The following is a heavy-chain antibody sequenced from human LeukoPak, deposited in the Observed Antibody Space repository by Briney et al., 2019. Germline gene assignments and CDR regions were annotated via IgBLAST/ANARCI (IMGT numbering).Heavy chain of an antibody. CDR1: GLTFSDSA. CDR3: ANRVKAAAPKY. Sequence: GGSLRLSCAASGLTFSDSAMHWVRQASGKGLEWVSAISGSGGSTYYADSVKGRFTISRDNSKNTLYLQMNSLRAEDTAVYYCANRVKAAAPKYWGQGTLVTVSS. CDR2: ISGSGGST. V-gene: IGHV3-23*01. J-gene: IGHJ4*02. D-gene: IGHD6-13*01.